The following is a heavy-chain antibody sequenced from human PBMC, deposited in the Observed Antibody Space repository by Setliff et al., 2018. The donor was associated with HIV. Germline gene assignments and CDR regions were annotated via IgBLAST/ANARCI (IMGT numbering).Heavy chain of an antibody. Sequence: SETLSLTCAVSGYSISSGYYWGWIRQPPGKGLEWIGEINHSGSTNYNPSLKSRVTISVDTSKNQFSLKLSSVTAADTAVYYCARDPYCPNTCYEDFTFDSWGQGTLVTVSS. CDR3: ARDPYCPNTCYEDFTFDS. J-gene: IGHJ4*02. D-gene: IGHD2-8*01. CDR2: INHSGST. CDR1: GYSISSGYY. V-gene: IGHV4-38-2*02.